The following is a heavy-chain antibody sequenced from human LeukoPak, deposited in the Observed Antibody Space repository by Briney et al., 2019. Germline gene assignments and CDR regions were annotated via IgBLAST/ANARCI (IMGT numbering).Heavy chain of an antibody. CDR3: AKDWGYGSGTYYPH. D-gene: IGHD3-10*01. Sequence: RPGGSLRLSCAASGFTFSSNSTNWVRQAPGKGLEWVSIITNSGGSTYYADSVKGRFTISRDNSKNMLYLQMNSLRAEDTAVYYCAKDWGYGSGTYYPHWGQGTLVTVSS. CDR2: ITNSGGST. V-gene: IGHV3-23*01. CDR1: GFTFSSNS. J-gene: IGHJ4*02.